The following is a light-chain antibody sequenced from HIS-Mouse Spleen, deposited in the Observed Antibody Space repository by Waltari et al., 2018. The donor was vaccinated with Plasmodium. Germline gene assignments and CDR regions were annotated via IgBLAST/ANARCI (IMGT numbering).Light chain of an antibody. J-gene: IGLJ2*01. CDR2: GKN. V-gene: IGLV3-19*01. CDR3: NSRDSSGTHGV. Sequence: SSELTQDPAVSVALGQTVRITCQGDSLSTYYASWYQKKPGQAPVIVIYGKNNRPSGIPDRFSGSSSGNTASLTITGAQAEDEADYYCNSRDSSGTHGVFGGGTKLTVL. CDR1: SLSTYY.